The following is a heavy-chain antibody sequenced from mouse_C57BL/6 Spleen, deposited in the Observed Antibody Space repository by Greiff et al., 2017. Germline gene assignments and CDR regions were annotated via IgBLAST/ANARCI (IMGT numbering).Heavy chain of an antibody. CDR2: IDPSDSYT. V-gene: IGHV1-59*01. J-gene: IGHJ3*01. CDR3: ARWGINEAY. Sequence: QVQLQQSGAELVRPGTSVKLSCKASGYTFTSYWMHWVKQRPGQGLEWIGVIDPSDSYTNYNQKFKGKATLTVDTSSSTAYMQLSSLTSEDSAVYYCARWGINEAYWGQGTLVTVSA. CDR1: GYTFTSYW.